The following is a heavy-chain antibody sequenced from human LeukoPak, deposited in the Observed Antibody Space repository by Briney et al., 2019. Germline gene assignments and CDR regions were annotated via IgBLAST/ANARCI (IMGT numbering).Heavy chain of an antibody. CDR2: INPNSGGT. J-gene: IGHJ5*02. Sequence: ASVKVSCKASGYTFTGYYIHWVRQAPGQGLEYMGWINPNSGGTNYAQKFQGRVTMTRDTSISTAYMELSRLRSDDTAVYYCARVRIAARGWFDPWGQGTLATVSS. CDR3: ARVRIAARGWFDP. CDR1: GYTFTGYY. D-gene: IGHD6-13*01. V-gene: IGHV1-2*02.